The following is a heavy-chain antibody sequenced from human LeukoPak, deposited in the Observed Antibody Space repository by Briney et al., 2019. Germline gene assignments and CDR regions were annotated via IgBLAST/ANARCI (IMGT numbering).Heavy chain of an antibody. V-gene: IGHV3-48*02. CDR1: GFTFSSYS. Sequence: GGSLRLSCAASGFTFSSYSMNWVRQAPGKGLEWVSYISSSSSTIYYADSVKGRFTISRDNAENSLYLQMNSLRDEDTAVYYCAREDCSSTSCSPNYYYYGMDVWGQGTTVTVSS. CDR3: AREDCSSTSCSPNYYYYGMDV. D-gene: IGHD2-2*01. CDR2: ISSSSSTI. J-gene: IGHJ6*02.